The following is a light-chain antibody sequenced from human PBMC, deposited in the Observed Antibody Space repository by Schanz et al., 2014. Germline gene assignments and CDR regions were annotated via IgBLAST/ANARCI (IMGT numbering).Light chain of an antibody. CDR2: NNN. CDR1: TPNIGSNT. J-gene: IGLJ3*02. CDR3: AAWDHSLNGRV. Sequence: QSVLTQPPSASGTPGQRVTISCSGSTPNIGSNTINWYQQLPGTAPKLLIYNNNQRPSGVPDRFSGSKSGTSASLAISGLQSADEAEYFCAAWDHSLNGRVFGGGTKLTVL. V-gene: IGLV1-44*01.